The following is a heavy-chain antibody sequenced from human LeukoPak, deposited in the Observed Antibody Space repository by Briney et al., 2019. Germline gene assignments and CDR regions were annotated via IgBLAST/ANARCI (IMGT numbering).Heavy chain of an antibody. CDR2: IIPVFGTA. V-gene: IGHV1-69*01. Sequence: GPSVKVSCKASGGTFSSYAISWVRQAPGQGLEWMGGIIPVFGTANYAQKFQGRVTITADESTSTAYMELSSLRSEDTAVYYCARVQGKYGYGHFDYWGQGTLVTVSS. J-gene: IGHJ4*02. CDR3: ARVQGKYGYGHFDY. D-gene: IGHD5-18*01. CDR1: GGTFSSYA.